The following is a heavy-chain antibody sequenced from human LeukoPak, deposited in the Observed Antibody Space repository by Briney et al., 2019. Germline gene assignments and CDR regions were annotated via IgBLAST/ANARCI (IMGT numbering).Heavy chain of an antibody. J-gene: IGHJ4*02. CDR1: GFTFSHAW. Sequence: PGGSLRLSCAASGFTFSHAWMSWVRQAPGKGLEWVGRIKSKTDGGATDYAAPVTGRFTISRDDSKNTLYLQMNSLKTEDTAVYYCTTGGSAWTFGGYWGQGTLVTVSS. D-gene: IGHD3-16*01. CDR2: IKSKTDGGAT. CDR3: TTGGSAWTFGGY. V-gene: IGHV3-15*01.